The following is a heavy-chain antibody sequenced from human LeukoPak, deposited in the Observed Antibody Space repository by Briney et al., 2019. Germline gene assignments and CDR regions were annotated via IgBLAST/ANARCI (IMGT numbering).Heavy chain of an antibody. CDR2: IKQDGSEK. CDR1: GFTFSSYW. V-gene: IGHV3-7*01. CDR3: ARDTSILGDAFDM. Sequence: GGSLRLSCAASGFTFSSYWMSWVRQAPGKGLEWEANIKQDGSEKYYVDSVKGRFTISRDSAKNSLYLQMNSLRAEDTAVYYCARDTSILGDAFDMWGQGTMVTVSS. J-gene: IGHJ3*02.